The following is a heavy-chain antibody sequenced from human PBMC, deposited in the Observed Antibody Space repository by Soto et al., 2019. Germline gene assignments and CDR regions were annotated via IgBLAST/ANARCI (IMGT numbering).Heavy chain of an antibody. D-gene: IGHD3-10*01. CDR1: GGSFSGYY. V-gene: IGHV4-34*01. CDR3: ARARGLLLWFGELHDFDY. J-gene: IGHJ4*02. CDR2: INHSGST. Sequence: QVQLQQWGAGLLKPSETLSLTCAVYGGSFSGYYWSWIRQPPGKGLEWIGEINHSGSTNYNPSLKSRVTISVDTSKNQFSLKLSSVTAADTAVYYCARARGLLLWFGELHDFDYWGQGTLVTVSS.